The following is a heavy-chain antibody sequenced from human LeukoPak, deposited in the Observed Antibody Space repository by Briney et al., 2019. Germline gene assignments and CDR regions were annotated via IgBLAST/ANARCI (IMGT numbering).Heavy chain of an antibody. CDR1: GFTFSSYA. J-gene: IGHJ4*02. D-gene: IGHD5-12*01. Sequence: PGGSLRLSCAASGFTFSSYAMSGVRHAPGRGLEWGAVIWYDGSNKYYADSVKGRFTISRDNSKNTLYLQMNSLRAEDTAVYYCVRRSNLIHSGYDIVGYFDYWGQGTLVTVSS. CDR3: VRRSNLIHSGYDIVGYFDY. CDR2: IWYDGSNK. V-gene: IGHV3-33*08.